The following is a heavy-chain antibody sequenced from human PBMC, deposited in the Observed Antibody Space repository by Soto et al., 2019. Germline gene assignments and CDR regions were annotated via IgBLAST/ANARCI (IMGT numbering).Heavy chain of an antibody. CDR2: ISWNSGSI. J-gene: IGHJ6*02. CDR3: AKDIRGYYYYYGMDV. Sequence: PGGSLRLSCAASGFTFDDYAMHWVRQAPGKGLEWVSGISWNSGSIGYADSVKGRFTISRDNAKNSLYLQMNSLRAEDTALYYCAKDIRGYYYYYGMDVWGQGTTVTVSS. V-gene: IGHV3-9*01. CDR1: GFTFDDYA.